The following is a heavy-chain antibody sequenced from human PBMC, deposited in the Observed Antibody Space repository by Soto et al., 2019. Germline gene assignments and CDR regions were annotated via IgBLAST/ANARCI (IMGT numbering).Heavy chain of an antibody. Sequence: QVQLQESGPRLVQPSETLSLSCSVSGNSINNYYWNWIRQPPGKGLEWIGCIYNGGTTNYNPSLKRRVTISVDTSKNQFSLKLTSVTAADTAVYYCAKEGHTYNAFDIWGQGMLVTVSS. CDR3: AKEGHTYNAFDI. CDR1: GNSINNYY. J-gene: IGHJ3*02. CDR2: IYNGGTT. V-gene: IGHV4-59*01.